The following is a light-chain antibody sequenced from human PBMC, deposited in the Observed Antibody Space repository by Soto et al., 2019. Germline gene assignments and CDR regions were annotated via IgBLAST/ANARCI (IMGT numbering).Light chain of an antibody. CDR1: QSISSG. Sequence: DIQMTQSPSTLSASVGDRVTITCRASQSISSGLDWYQQKPGQAPKLLIYKASHLQSGVPSRFSGSGSGTEFTLTISSLQPDDFATYYCQQYNNFWTFGQGTKVEIK. V-gene: IGKV1-5*03. CDR3: QQYNNFWT. J-gene: IGKJ1*01. CDR2: KAS.